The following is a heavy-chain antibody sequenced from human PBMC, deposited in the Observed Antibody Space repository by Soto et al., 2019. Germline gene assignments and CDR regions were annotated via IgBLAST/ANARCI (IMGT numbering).Heavy chain of an antibody. D-gene: IGHD1-7*01. CDR1: GFTVSSNY. Sequence: SGGSLRLSCAASGFTVSSNYMSWVRQAPGKGLEWVSVIYSGGSTNYADSVRSRFTISTDNSKNTMYLQMKSLIAEDAAVYYCARDPPATRHGMDVWGQGTTVTVSS. CDR2: IYSGGST. CDR3: ARDPPATRHGMDV. V-gene: IGHV3-53*01. J-gene: IGHJ6*02.